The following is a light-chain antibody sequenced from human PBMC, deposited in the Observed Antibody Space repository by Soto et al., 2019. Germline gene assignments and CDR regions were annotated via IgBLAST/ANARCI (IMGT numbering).Light chain of an antibody. CDR3: QQANSFPLT. J-gene: IGKJ4*01. CDR1: QSISSY. V-gene: IGKV1-39*01. Sequence: DIQMTQSRSSLSASVGDRVTITCRASQSISSYLNWYQQKPGKAPKLLIYAASSLQSGVPSRFSGSGSGTDFTLTISSLQPEDFATYYCQQANSFPLTFGGGTKVDI. CDR2: AAS.